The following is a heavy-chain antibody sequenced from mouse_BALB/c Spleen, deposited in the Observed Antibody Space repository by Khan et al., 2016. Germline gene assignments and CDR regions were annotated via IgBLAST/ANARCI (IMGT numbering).Heavy chain of an antibody. Sequence: EVKLLESGGGLVQPGGSLKLSCAASGFDFSRYWMSWGRRAPGTGIEWIGEINRDSSTINYSPSLKDKFIISRDIAKNTLYLQLSKVRSEDTALYYCASPTVGMDYWRQGTSVTGSS. V-gene: IGHV4-1*02. D-gene: IGHD1-1*01. J-gene: IGHJ4*01. CDR2: INRDSSTI. CDR3: ASPTVGMDY. CDR1: GFDFSRYW.